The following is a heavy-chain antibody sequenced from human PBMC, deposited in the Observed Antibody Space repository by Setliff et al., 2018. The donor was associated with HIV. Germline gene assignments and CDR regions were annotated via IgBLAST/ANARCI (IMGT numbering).Heavy chain of an antibody. CDR3: VRRDGYKFDY. CDR2: IYPGDSDT. CDR1: GYSFVDFW. Sequence: PGESLKISCHLSGYSFVDFWIGWVRQMPGKGLEWVGIIYPGDSDTRYSPSFQGQVTISADKSISTAYLQWSSLKASDTAMYYCVRRDGYKFDYWGQGTLVTVSS. J-gene: IGHJ4*02. V-gene: IGHV5-51*01. D-gene: IGHD5-12*01.